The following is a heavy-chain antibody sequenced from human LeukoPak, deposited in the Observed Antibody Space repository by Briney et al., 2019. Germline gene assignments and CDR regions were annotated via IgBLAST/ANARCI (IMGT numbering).Heavy chain of an antibody. V-gene: IGHV4-39*07. D-gene: IGHD6-13*01. CDR1: GGSINSSSYY. CDR2: IYYSGST. Sequence: PSETLSLTCTVSGGSINSSSYYWGWIRQPPGKGLEWIGSIYYSGSTYYNPSLKSRVTISVDTSKNQFSLKLSSVTAADTAVYYCASEIAAPTGGVAAAGSDYWGQGTLVTVSS. CDR3: ASEIAAPTGGVAAAGSDY. J-gene: IGHJ4*02.